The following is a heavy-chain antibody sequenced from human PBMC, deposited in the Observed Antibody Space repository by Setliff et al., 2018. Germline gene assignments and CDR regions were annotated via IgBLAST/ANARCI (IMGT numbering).Heavy chain of an antibody. CDR3: AREDKGYYDFWSGCYEDYTPHGGFDP. V-gene: IGHV4-34*01. J-gene: IGHJ5*02. Sequence: PSETLSLTCAVYGGSFSGYYWSWIRQPPGKGLEWIGEINHSGSTNYNPSLKSRVTISVDTSKNQFSLKLSSVTAADTAVYYCAREDKGYYDFWSGCYEDYTPHGGFDPWGQGTLVTVSS. CDR2: INHSGST. CDR1: GGSFSGYY. D-gene: IGHD3-3*01.